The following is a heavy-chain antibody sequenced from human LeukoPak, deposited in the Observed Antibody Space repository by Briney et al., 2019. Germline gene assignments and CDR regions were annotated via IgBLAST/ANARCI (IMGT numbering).Heavy chain of an antibody. J-gene: IGHJ3*02. V-gene: IGHV6-1*01. Sequence: SQTLSLTCAISGDSVSSNSVTWNWIRQSPSRGLEWLGRTYYRSTWYNDYAVSVRGRITVNPDTSKNQFSLRLTSMTAADTAIYYCARDQGGGSHRHAFDIWGQGTMVTVSS. CDR1: GDSVSSNSVT. CDR2: TYYRSTWYN. CDR3: ARDQGGGSHRHAFDI. D-gene: IGHD3-16*01.